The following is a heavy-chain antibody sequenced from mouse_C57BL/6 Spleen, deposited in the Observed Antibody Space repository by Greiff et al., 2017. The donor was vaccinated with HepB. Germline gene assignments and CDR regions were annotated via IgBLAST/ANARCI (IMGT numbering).Heavy chain of an antibody. CDR3: ARNPNWDEGFAY. CDR1: GYAFSSSW. D-gene: IGHD4-1*01. Sequence: VKLQESGPELVKPGASVKISCKASGYAFSSSWMNWVKQRPGKGLEWIGRIYPGDGDTNYNGKFKGKATLTADKSSSTAYMQLSSLTSEDSAVYFCARNPNWDEGFAYWGQGTLVTVSA. V-gene: IGHV1-82*01. J-gene: IGHJ3*01. CDR2: IYPGDGDT.